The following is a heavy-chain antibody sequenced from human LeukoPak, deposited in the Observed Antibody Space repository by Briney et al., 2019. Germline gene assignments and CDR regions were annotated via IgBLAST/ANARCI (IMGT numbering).Heavy chain of an antibody. V-gene: IGHV1-2*02. CDR2: INPNSGDT. CDR1: GYIFTAYY. Sequence: GASVKVSCKASGYIFTAYYIHWVRQAPGQGLAWMGWINPNSGDTNYAHKFRGRVTMTSDTSITTAYMELTTLTSDDTAVYYCARGPFDHWGQGTLVTVSS. CDR3: ARGPFDH. J-gene: IGHJ5*02.